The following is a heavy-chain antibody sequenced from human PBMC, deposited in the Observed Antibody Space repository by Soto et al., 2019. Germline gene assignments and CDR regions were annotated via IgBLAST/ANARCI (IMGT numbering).Heavy chain of an antibody. CDR1: GDSVSSNSAA. CDR3: ARGSWDDVTGHYYMDV. J-gene: IGHJ6*03. CDR2: TYYWSKWYI. Sequence: QVQLQQSGPGLVKPSQTLSLTCDISGDSVSSNSAAWNWIRQTPSRGLEWLGRTYYWSKWYINYAVSVNSRITVNPDTSKTQFSLQLNSVTPEDTAVYYCARGSWDDVTGHYYMDVWGKGTTVTVSS. V-gene: IGHV6-1*01. D-gene: IGHD1-1*01.